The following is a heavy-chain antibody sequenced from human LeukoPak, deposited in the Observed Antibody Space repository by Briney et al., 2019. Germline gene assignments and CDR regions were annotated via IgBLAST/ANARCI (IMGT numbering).Heavy chain of an antibody. CDR2: VDPSDSYT. V-gene: IGHV5-10-1*01. Sequence: GKSLKISCKGSGYSFTSYWISWVRQMPGKGLEWMGRVDPSDSYTNYSPSFQGHVTISADKSISTAYLQWSSLRASDTAMYYCASRLLGSPDFDIWGQGTMVTVSS. J-gene: IGHJ3*02. CDR3: ASRLLGSPDFDI. CDR1: GYSFTSYW. D-gene: IGHD3-22*01.